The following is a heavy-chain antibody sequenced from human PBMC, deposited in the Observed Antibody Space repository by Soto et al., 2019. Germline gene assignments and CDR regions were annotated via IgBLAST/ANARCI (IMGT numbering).Heavy chain of an antibody. J-gene: IGHJ6*02. D-gene: IGHD4-4*01. CDR3: AKCGDAYSKLSCGMDV. CDR2: ISGSGGST. CDR1: GFTFSSYA. V-gene: IGHV3-23*01. Sequence: GGSLRLSCAASGFTFSSYAMSWVRQAPGKGLEWVSAISGSGGSTYYADSVKGRFTISRDNSKNTLYLQMNSLRAEDTAVYYCAKCGDAYSKLSCGMDVWGQGTTVTVSS.